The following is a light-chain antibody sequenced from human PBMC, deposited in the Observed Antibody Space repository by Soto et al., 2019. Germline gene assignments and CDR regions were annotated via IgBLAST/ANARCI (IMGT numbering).Light chain of an antibody. Sequence: QSVLTQPPSASGTPGQRVTISCSGSSSNIGSNNVNWFQQLPGTAPKLLIYNNNHRPSGVPDRFSGSKSGTSASLAISDLQSEEEADYYCAAWDDTLHGVVFGGGTKLTVL. CDR2: NNN. J-gene: IGLJ2*01. CDR1: SSNIGSNN. V-gene: IGLV1-44*01. CDR3: AAWDDTLHGVV.